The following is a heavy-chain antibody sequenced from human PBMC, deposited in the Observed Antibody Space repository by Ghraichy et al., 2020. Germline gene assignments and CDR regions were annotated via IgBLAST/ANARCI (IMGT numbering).Heavy chain of an antibody. CDR2: IEQNGAEK. V-gene: IGHV3-7*03. D-gene: IGHD6-6*01. J-gene: IGHJ4*02. CDR3: AKTIAALYD. CDR1: GFTFSHYW. Sequence: LSLTCAASGFTFSHYWMSWVRQAPGKGLEWVGNIEQNGAEKYYVDFVKGRFTISRDNAKSSLYLQMNSLRVEDTAIYYCAKTIAALYDWGQRTLVTVSS.